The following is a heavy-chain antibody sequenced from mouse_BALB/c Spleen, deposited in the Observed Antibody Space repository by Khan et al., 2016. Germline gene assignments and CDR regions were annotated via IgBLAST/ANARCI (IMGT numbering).Heavy chain of an antibody. Sequence: EVELVESGGGLVQTGGSLRLSCATSGFTFTDYYMSWVRQSPGKALEWLGFIRNKANGYTTEYSASVKGRFTISRDNSQSILYLQMNTLRPEDSATYYCTRNVVAWFTYWGQGTLVTVSA. CDR1: GFTFTDYY. J-gene: IGHJ3*01. CDR2: IRNKANGYTT. D-gene: IGHD1-1*02. V-gene: IGHV7-3*02. CDR3: TRNVVAWFTY.